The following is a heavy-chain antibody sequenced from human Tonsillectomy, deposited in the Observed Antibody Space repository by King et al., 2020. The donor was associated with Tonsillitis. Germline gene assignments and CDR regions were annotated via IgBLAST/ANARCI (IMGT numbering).Heavy chain of an antibody. CDR2: ISSSSSYI. CDR3: ARDDITMVRGALDY. J-gene: IGHJ4*02. Sequence: VQLVESGGGLVKPGGSLRLSCAASGFTFSSYSMNWVRQAPGKGLEWVSSISSSSSYIYYADSVKGRFTISRDNAKNSLYLQMNSLRAEDTAVYYCARDDITMVRGALDYWGQGTLVPVSS. D-gene: IGHD3-10*01. V-gene: IGHV3-21*01. CDR1: GFTFSSYS.